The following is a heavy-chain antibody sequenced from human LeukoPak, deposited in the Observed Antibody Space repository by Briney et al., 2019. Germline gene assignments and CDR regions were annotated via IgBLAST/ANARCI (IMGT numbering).Heavy chain of an antibody. J-gene: IGHJ4*02. Sequence: ASVKVSCKASGYTFTSYGISWVRQAPGQGLEWMGWVSAYNGNTNYAQKLQGRVTMTTDTSTSTAYMELRSLRSDDTAVYYCARDFGPILRGIAAAGNGQDFDYWGQGTLVTVSS. CDR2: VSAYNGNT. CDR3: ARDFGPILRGIAAAGNGQDFDY. D-gene: IGHD6-13*01. CDR1: GYTFTSYG. V-gene: IGHV1-18*01.